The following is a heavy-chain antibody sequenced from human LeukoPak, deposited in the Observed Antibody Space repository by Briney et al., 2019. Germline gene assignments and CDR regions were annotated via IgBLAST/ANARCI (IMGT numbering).Heavy chain of an antibody. V-gene: IGHV3-30*02. J-gene: IGHJ4*02. CDR1: GFTFSSYG. CDR2: IRYDGTNE. Sequence: GGSLRLSCAASGFTFSSYGMHWVRQAPSKGLEWVAFIRYDGTNEYYVDSVKGRFTISRDTSKNTLYLQMNSLRAEDTAVYYCAKDFDSSGSLDYWGQGALVTVSS. CDR3: AKDFDSSGSLDY. D-gene: IGHD3-22*01.